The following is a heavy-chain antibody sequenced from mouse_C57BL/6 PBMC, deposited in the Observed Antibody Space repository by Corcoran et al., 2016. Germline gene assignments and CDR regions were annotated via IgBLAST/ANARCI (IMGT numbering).Heavy chain of an antibody. CDR3: ARSGDYDEKNYFDY. CDR2: INPNNGGT. Sequence: EVQLQQSGPELVKPGASVKISCKASGYTFTDYYMNWVKQSHGKSLEWIGDINPNNGGTSYNQKFKGKATLTVDKSSSTAYMELRSLTSEDSAVYYCARSGDYDEKNYFDYWGQGTTLTVSS. V-gene: IGHV1-26*01. D-gene: IGHD2-4*01. J-gene: IGHJ2*01. CDR1: GYTFTDYY.